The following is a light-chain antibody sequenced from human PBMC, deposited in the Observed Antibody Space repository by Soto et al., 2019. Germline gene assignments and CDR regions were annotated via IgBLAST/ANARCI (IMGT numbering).Light chain of an antibody. V-gene: IGKV3-20*01. J-gene: IGKJ2*01. CDR1: QSVRNSY. Sequence: EIVLTQSPGTLSLSPGEGATLSCRASQSVRNSYLAWYRQKPGQAPRLLIYGASSRATGIPDRFSGSGSGTDFTLTIGRLEPEDFAVFYCQQYGNLPYTFGQGTKLEIK. CDR2: GAS. CDR3: QQYGNLPYT.